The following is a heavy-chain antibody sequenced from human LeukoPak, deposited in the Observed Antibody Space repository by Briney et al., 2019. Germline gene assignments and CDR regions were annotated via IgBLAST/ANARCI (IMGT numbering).Heavy chain of an antibody. CDR3: AGESDSAWFTGGDFDY. Sequence: SETLSLTCAVSGVSINSGGYYWGWIRQPAGKGLEWIGRRHSDGYSNYNPSLESRVTVALDTSKNQFSLRLTSVTAADTAVYYCAGESDSAWFTGGDFDYWGQGTLVTVSS. V-gene: IGHV4-61*02. D-gene: IGHD2-8*02. CDR1: GVSINSGGYY. J-gene: IGHJ4*02. CDR2: RHSDGYS.